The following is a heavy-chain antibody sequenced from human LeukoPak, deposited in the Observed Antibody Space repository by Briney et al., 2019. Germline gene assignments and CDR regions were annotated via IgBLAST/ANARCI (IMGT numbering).Heavy chain of an antibody. CDR2: IYPSGST. Sequence: SETLFLTCSVSDGSISNYYWSWIRQPAGKGLEWIGRIYPSGSTNYKPSLKSRVTMSIDKSKNQFSLKLSSVTAADTAVYYCAREREGIVIVPPARGAFDIWGQGTMVTVSS. J-gene: IGHJ3*02. CDR1: DGSISNYY. V-gene: IGHV4-4*07. D-gene: IGHD2-2*01. CDR3: AREREGIVIVPPARGAFDI.